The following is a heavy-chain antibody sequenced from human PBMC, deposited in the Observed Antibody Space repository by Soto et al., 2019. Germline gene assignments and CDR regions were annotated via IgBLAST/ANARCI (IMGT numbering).Heavy chain of an antibody. V-gene: IGHV3-23*01. CDR2: ISGNGGDYT. CDR1: GFTFSTYA. Sequence: PGGSLRLSCAASGFTFSTYAMSWVRQAPRKGLEWVSAISGNGGDYTYYADSVKGRFTISRDNSKNTLYLQMNSLKASDTAMYYCASHPGYSSGYINFDYWGQGTLVTVSS. J-gene: IGHJ4*02. D-gene: IGHD6-19*01. CDR3: ASHPGYSSGYINFDY.